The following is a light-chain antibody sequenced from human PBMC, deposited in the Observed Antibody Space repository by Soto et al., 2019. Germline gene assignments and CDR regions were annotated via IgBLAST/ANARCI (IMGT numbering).Light chain of an antibody. CDR2: DAS. CDR3: QQYNSYPWT. CDR1: QSLSGW. V-gene: IGKV1-5*01. Sequence: DIQMTQSPATLSASVGDRVTITCRASQSLSGWLAWYQQKPGKAPKLLIYDASSLESGVPSRFSGSGSGTEFALTISSPQPDDFATYYCQQYNSYPWTFGQGTKVEIK. J-gene: IGKJ1*01.